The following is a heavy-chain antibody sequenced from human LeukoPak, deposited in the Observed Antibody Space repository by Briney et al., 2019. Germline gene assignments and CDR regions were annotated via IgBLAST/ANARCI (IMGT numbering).Heavy chain of an antibody. CDR1: GFTVSSNY. J-gene: IGHJ4*02. D-gene: IGHD3-3*01. CDR2: IYSGGST. V-gene: IGHV3-53*05. Sequence: GGSLRLSCAASGFTVSSNYMSWVRQAPGKGLEWVSVIYSGGSTYYADSVKGRFTISRDNSKNTLYLQMNSLRAEDTAVYYCAKGSSYYDFWSGYYFDYWGQGTLVTVSS. CDR3: AKGSSYYDFWSGYYFDY.